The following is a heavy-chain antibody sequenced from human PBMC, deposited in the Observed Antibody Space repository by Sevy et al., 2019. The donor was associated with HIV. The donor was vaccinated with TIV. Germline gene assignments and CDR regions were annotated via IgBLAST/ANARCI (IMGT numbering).Heavy chain of an antibody. D-gene: IGHD2-21*01. CDR3: AGADCGGDFYLVFDY. Sequence: GGSLRLSCAASGFTFSTYGMHWVRQAPGKGLEWVAFIRFDGNSKYYADSVKGRFTISRDNSKNTLDLQLNSLTAEDTAVYYCAGADCGGDFYLVFDYRGQGTLVTVSS. CDR2: IRFDGNSK. CDR1: GFTFSTYG. J-gene: IGHJ4*02. V-gene: IGHV3-30*02.